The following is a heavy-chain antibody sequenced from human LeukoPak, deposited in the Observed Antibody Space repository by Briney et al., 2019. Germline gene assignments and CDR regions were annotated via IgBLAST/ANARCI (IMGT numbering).Heavy chain of an antibody. J-gene: IGHJ4*02. Sequence: GGSLRLSCAASGFTFNSYAMIWVRQAPGKGLEWVSGISGSGGDTHYAESVKGRFTISRDNAKNSLYLQMNSLRAEDTAVYYCARLYSSSSYYWGQGTLVTVSS. CDR3: ARLYSSSSYY. D-gene: IGHD6-6*01. CDR2: ISGSGGDT. V-gene: IGHV3-23*01. CDR1: GFTFNSYA.